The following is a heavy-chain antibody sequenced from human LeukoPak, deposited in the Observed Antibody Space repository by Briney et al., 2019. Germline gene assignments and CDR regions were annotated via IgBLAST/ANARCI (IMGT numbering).Heavy chain of an antibody. Sequence: GGSLRLSCAASGSTFSSYSMNWVRHAPGKRLEWVSSISSSSSYIYYADSVKGRFTISRDNAKNSLYLQMNSLRAEDTAVYYCANTYYDFWSGYYFDYWGQGTLVTVSS. D-gene: IGHD3-3*01. J-gene: IGHJ4*02. V-gene: IGHV3-21*01. CDR1: GSTFSSYS. CDR3: ANTYYDFWSGYYFDY. CDR2: ISSSSSYI.